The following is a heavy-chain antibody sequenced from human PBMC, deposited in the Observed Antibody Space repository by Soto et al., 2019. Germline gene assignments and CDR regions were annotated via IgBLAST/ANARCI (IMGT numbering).Heavy chain of an antibody. CDR3: VREETTVKPNDDAFDI. CDR1: GFTFSSYG. V-gene: IGHV3-33*01. J-gene: IGHJ3*02. D-gene: IGHD4-17*01. CDR2: IWYDGSNK. Sequence: QVQLVESGGGVVQPGRSLRLSCAASGFTFSSYGMHWVRQAPGKGLEWVAVIWYDGSNKYYADSVKGRFTISRDNSKNTLYLQMNSLRAEDTAVYYCVREETTVKPNDDAFDIWGQGTMVTVSS.